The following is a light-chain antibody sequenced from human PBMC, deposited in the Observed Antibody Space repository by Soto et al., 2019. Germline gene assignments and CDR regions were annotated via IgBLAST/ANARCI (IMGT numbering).Light chain of an antibody. J-gene: IGLJ1*01. CDR2: EVA. CDR1: GNDVGAYNY. V-gene: IGLV2-14*01. Sequence: QSALTQPRSVSGSPGQSVTISCTGTGNDVGAYNYVSWYQQHPGRPPKLIIYEVAKRPSGVSSRFSGSKSGNTASLTISGLQAEDEADYHCSSYTSSSPLYVFGTGTKVTVL. CDR3: SSYTSSSPLYV.